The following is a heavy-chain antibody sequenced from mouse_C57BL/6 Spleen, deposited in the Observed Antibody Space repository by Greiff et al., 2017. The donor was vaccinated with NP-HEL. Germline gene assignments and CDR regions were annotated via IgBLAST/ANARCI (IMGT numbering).Heavy chain of an antibody. J-gene: IGHJ4*01. CDR2: IYWDDDK. D-gene: IGHD4-1*01. CDR1: GFSLSTSGMG. CDR3: ARSRELGGIYYYAMDY. Sequence: QVTLKESGPGILQSSQTLSLTCSFSGFSLSTSGMGVSWIRQPSGKGLEWLAHIYWDDDKRYNPSLKSRLTISKDTSRNQVFLKITSVDTADTATYYCARSRELGGIYYYAMDYWGQGTSVTVSS. V-gene: IGHV8-12*01.